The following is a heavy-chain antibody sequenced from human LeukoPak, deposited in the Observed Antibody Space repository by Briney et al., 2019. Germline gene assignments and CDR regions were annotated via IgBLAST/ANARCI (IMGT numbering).Heavy chain of an antibody. V-gene: IGHV1-8*01. CDR2: MNPNSGNT. Sequence: ASVKVSCKASGYTFTSYDINWVRQATGQGLEWRGWMNPNSGNTGYAQKFQGRVTMTRNTSISTAYMELSSLRSEDTAVYYCARERTPYYYMDVWGKGTTVTVSS. CDR3: ARERTPYYYMDV. D-gene: IGHD2-2*01. CDR1: GYTFTSYD. J-gene: IGHJ6*03.